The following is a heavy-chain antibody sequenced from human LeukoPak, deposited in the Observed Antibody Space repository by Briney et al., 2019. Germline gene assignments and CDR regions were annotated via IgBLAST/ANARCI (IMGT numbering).Heavy chain of an antibody. CDR3: ARVQREYYYDSSGIMGN. Sequence: GRSLRLSCAASGFTFSSYAMHWVRQAPGKGLEWVAVISYDGSNKYYADSVKGRFTISRDNFKNTLYLQMNSLRVEDTAVYYCARVQREYYYDSSGIMGNWGQGTLVTVSS. CDR1: GFTFSSYA. J-gene: IGHJ4*02. V-gene: IGHV3-30*04. CDR2: ISYDGSNK. D-gene: IGHD3-22*01.